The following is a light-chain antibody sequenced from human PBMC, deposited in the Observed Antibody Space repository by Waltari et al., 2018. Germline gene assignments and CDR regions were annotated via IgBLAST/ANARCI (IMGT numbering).Light chain of an antibody. V-gene: IGLV2-14*03. Sequence: FLHHAGKTPKLRIHYVNKRPSGVSSRFSGSKSGNTASLTISGLQAEDEAIYYCNSYTSGRTWVFGGGTRLTVL. CDR2: YVN. J-gene: IGLJ3*02. CDR3: NSYTSGRTWV.